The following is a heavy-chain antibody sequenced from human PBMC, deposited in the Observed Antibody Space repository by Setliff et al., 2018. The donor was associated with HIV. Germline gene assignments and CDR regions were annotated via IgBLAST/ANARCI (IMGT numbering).Heavy chain of an antibody. CDR1: GYTFTSQS. V-gene: IGHV1-46*01. D-gene: IGHD6-19*01. CDR2: INPSGGST. J-gene: IGHJ4*02. Sequence: ASVKVSCKASGYTFTSQSIHWVRQAPGQGFEWMGVINPSGGSTGYAEKFQGRVTMTRDTSANIVYLELSSLRSEDTAKYYCARDFGGSGWYYFDSWGQGTLVTVSS. CDR3: ARDFGGSGWYYFDS.